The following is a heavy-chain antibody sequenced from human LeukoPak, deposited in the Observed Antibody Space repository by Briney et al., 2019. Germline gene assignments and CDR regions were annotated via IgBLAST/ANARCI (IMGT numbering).Heavy chain of an antibody. V-gene: IGHV4-59*01. D-gene: IGHD4-17*01. Sequence: SETLSLTCTVSGGSISSYYWSWIRQPPGKGLEWMGYIYYSGSTNYNPSLKSRVTISVDTSKNQFSLKLSSVTAADTAVYYCARWEVPYGDYVVGGAFDIWGQGTMVTVSS. J-gene: IGHJ3*02. CDR2: IYYSGST. CDR3: ARWEVPYGDYVVGGAFDI. CDR1: GGSISSYY.